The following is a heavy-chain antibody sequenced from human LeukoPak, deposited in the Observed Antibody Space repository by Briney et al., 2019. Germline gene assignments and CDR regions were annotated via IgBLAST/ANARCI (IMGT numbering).Heavy chain of an antibody. J-gene: IGHJ6*02. CDR1: GYTFTSYY. D-gene: IGHD2-2*01. Sequence: ASVTVSCTASGYTFTSYYMHWVRQAPGQGLEWMGWISAYNGNTNYAQKLQGRVTMTTDTSTSTAYMELRSLRSDDTAVYYCAREPDCSSTSCYADYYYYGMDVWGQGTTVTVSS. V-gene: IGHV1-18*04. CDR3: AREPDCSSTSCYADYYYYGMDV. CDR2: ISAYNGNT.